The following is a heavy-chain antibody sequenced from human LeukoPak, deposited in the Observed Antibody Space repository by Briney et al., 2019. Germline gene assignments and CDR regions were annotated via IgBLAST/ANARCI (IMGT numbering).Heavy chain of an antibody. CDR3: ARPHSGYYAVDY. D-gene: IGHD3-22*01. V-gene: IGHV3-9*01. CDR2: ISWNSGNI. Sequence: GGSLRLSCAASGFTFDNYAMHWVRQAPGKGLEWVSGISWNSGNIGYADSVKGRFTISRDKAKNSLYLQMNSLRAEDTAVYYCARPHSGYYAVDYWGQGTLVTVSS. CDR1: GFTFDNYA. J-gene: IGHJ4*02.